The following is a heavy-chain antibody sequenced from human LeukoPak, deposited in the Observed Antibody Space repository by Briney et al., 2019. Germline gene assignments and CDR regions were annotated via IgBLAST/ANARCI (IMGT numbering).Heavy chain of an antibody. CDR1: GFTFSSYG. Sequence: GGSLRLSCAASGFTFSSYGMHWARQAPGKGLGWVAFIRYDGSNKYYADSVKGRFTISRDNSKNTLYLQMNSLRAEDTAVYYCAKVWEAYCGGDCYSAFDYWGQGTLVTVSS. J-gene: IGHJ4*02. CDR3: AKVWEAYCGGDCYSAFDY. V-gene: IGHV3-30*02. CDR2: IRYDGSNK. D-gene: IGHD2-21*01.